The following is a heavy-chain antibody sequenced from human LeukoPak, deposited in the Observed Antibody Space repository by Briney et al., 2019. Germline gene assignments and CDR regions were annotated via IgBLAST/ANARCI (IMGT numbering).Heavy chain of an antibody. J-gene: IGHJ3*02. CDR1: GGTFNNYA. CDR2: IIPIHCMT. D-gene: IGHD3-22*01. Sequence: SSVKVSCKASGGTFNNYAINWVRQPPRQGLEWMGRIIPIHCMTNYAQKFQGRVTITADKSTSTAYMELSSLRSEDTAVYSCASFYYDSSGYDAFDIWGQGTIVTVSS. V-gene: IGHV1-69*04. CDR3: ASFYYDSSGYDAFDI.